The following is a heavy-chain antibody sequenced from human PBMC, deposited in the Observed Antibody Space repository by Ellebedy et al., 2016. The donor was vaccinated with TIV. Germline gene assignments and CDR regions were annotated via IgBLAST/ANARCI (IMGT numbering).Heavy chain of an antibody. Sequence: MPSETLSPTCTPPGCPISSYYWSWIRQPAGKGLEWIGRIYTSRSTNYNPSLQLRVTMSVDTSKNQFSLKLSSVTAADTAVYYCAAGWVPAAPLQPWGQGTLVTVSS. CDR2: IYTSRST. D-gene: IGHD2-2*01. J-gene: IGHJ5*02. CDR1: GCPISSYY. V-gene: IGHV4-4*07. CDR3: AAGWVPAAPLQP.